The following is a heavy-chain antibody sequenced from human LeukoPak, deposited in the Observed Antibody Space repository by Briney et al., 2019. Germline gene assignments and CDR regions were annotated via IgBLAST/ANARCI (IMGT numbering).Heavy chain of an antibody. D-gene: IGHD6-6*01. V-gene: IGHV4-4*07. J-gene: IGHJ4*02. CDR2: IYTSGST. CDR3: ARQKQLGGFDY. Sequence: PSETLSLTCTVSGGSISSYYWSWIRQPAGKGLEWIGRIYTSGSTNYNASLKSRVSMSVDTSKNQFSLKLSSVTAADTAVYYCARQKQLGGFDYWGQGTLVTVSS. CDR1: GGSISSYY.